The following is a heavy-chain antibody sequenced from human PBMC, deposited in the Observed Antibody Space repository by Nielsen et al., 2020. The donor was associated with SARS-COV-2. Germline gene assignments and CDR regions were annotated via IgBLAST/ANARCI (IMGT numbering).Heavy chain of an antibody. Sequence: SETLSLTCTVSGGSISSGGYYWSWIRQHPGKGLEWIGYIYYGRSTYYNPSLKSRVTISVDTSKNQFSLKLSSVTAADTAVYYCARDRDNIGVFDYWGQGTLVTVSS. D-gene: IGHD2-21*01. J-gene: IGHJ4*02. CDR3: ARDRDNIGVFDY. CDR2: IYYGRST. CDR1: GGSISSGGYY. V-gene: IGHV4-31*03.